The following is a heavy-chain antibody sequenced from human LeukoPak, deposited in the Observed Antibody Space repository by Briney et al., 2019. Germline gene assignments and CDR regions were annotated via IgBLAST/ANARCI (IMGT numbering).Heavy chain of an antibody. D-gene: IGHD1-7*01. V-gene: IGHV4-39*01. CDR2: ASYSGST. CDR3: ARPLQLPVAGNYVA. Sequence: SETLSLTCTVSGGSISTGSYLWGWVRQPPGKGLEWIGRASYSGSTYYSPSLRSRVTISVDTPKNQFSLRLNSVTAADTAVYYCARPLQLPVAGNYVAWGQGTLVTVSS. CDR1: GGSISTGSYL. J-gene: IGHJ5*02.